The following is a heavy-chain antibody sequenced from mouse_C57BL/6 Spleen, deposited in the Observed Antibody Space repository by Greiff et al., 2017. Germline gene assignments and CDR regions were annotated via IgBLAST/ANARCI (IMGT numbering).Heavy chain of an antibody. Sequence: VKLQESGAELVKPGASVKLSCKASGYTFTSYWMHWVKQRPGQGLEWIGMIHPNSGSTNYNEKFKSKATLTVDKSSSTAYMQLSSLTSEDSAVYYCARPYDGYWGQGTLVTVSA. V-gene: IGHV1-64*01. J-gene: IGHJ3*02. D-gene: IGHD2-3*01. CDR2: IHPNSGST. CDR3: ARPYDGY. CDR1: GYTFTSYW.